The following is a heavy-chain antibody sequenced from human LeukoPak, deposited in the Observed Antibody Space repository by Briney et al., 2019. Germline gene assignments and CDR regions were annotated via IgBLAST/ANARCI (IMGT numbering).Heavy chain of an antibody. CDR1: GGSISSSSYY. J-gene: IGHJ6*03. CDR3: ASDYGDYVYYYYYMDV. D-gene: IGHD4-17*01. Sequence: SETLSLTCTVSGGSISSSSYYWGWIRQPPGKGLEWIGSIYYSGSTYYNPSLKSRVTISVDTSKNQFSLKLSSVTAADTAVYYCASDYGDYVYYYYYMDVWGKGTTVTVSS. CDR2: IYYSGST. V-gene: IGHV4-39*07.